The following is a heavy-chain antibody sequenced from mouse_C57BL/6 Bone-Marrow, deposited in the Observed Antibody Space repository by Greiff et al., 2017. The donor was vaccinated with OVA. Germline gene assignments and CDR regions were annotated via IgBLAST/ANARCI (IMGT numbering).Heavy chain of an antibody. CDR1: GYTFTDYY. CDR3: ARSKNYYGSSSPWFAY. Sequence: VQLQQSGPVLVKPGASVKMSCKASGYTFTDYYMNWVKQSHGKSLEWIGVINPYNGGTSYNQKFKGKATLTVDKSSSTAYMELNSLTSEDSAVYYCARSKNYYGSSSPWFAYWGQGTLVTVSA. CDR2: INPYNGGT. J-gene: IGHJ3*01. V-gene: IGHV1-19*01. D-gene: IGHD1-1*01.